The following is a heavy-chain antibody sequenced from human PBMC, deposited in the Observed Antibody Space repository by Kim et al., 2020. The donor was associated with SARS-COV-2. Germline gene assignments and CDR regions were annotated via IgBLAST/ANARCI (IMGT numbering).Heavy chain of an antibody. V-gene: IGHV4-4*02. CDR2: IYHSGST. CDR3: AGDTRAARRYYYYGMDV. D-gene: IGHD6-6*01. Sequence: SETLSLTCAVSGGSISSSNWWSWVRQPPGKGLEWIGEIYHSGSTNYNPSLKSRVTITVDKSKNQFSLKLSSVTAADTAVYYCAGDTRAARRYYYYGMDVWGQGTTVTVSS. J-gene: IGHJ6*02. CDR1: GGSISSSNW.